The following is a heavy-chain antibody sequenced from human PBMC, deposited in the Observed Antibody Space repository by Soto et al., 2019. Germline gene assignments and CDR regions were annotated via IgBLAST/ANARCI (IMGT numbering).Heavy chain of an antibody. J-gene: IGHJ6*02. V-gene: IGHV3-11*06. CDR1: GFTFSDYY. D-gene: IGHD2-15*01. Sequence: GGSLRLSCAASGFTFSDYYMSWIRQAPGKGLEWVSYISSSSSYTNYADSVKGRFTMSRDNSKNTLYLQMSSLRVEDTAVYYCARDLGYCSGGNCYRGFYAMDVWGQGTTVTVSS. CDR2: ISSSSSYT. CDR3: ARDLGYCSGGNCYRGFYAMDV.